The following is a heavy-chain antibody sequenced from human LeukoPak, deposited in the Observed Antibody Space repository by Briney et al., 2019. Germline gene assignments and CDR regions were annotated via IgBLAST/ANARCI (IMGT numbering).Heavy chain of an antibody. CDR2: INTGNGNT. D-gene: IGHD1-26*01. Sequence: ASVKVSCKASGYTFTSYGISWVRQAPGQRLEWMGWINTGNGNTKYSQTFQGKFTITRDTSASTAYMELSSLRTEDTAVYYCARDMGSGSLHYWGQGTLVTVSS. CDR1: GYTFTSYG. CDR3: ARDMGSGSLHY. V-gene: IGHV1-3*04. J-gene: IGHJ4*02.